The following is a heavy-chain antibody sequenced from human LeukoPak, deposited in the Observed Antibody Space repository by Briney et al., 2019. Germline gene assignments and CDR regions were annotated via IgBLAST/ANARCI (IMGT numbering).Heavy chain of an antibody. J-gene: IGHJ4*02. Sequence: PSETLSLTCAVSGGSISSGGYSWSWIRQPPGKRLEWIGYIYYSGSTYYNPSLKSRVTISVDTSKNQFSLKLSSVTAADTAVYYCARAYSGYAVTGASRYYFDYWGQGTLVTVSS. V-gene: IGHV4-30-4*07. CDR2: IYYSGST. CDR3: ARAYSGYAVTGASRYYFDY. CDR1: GGSISSGGYS. D-gene: IGHD5-12*01.